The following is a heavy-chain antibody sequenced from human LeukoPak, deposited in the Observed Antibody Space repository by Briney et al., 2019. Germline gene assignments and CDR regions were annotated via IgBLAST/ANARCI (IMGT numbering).Heavy chain of an antibody. V-gene: IGHV3-7*01. CDR1: GFTFNNYW. D-gene: IGHD3/OR15-3a*01. CDR3: SRDLGTGRPHDV. J-gene: IGHJ1*01. Sequence: GGTLRLSCVASGFTFNNYWMTWVRQAPGKGLEWVANLNQWGNDKYYADSVRGRFTISRDNARDALYLQMNSLRTEDTGLYYCSRDLGTGRPHDVWGLGTLVTVSS. CDR2: LNQWGNDK.